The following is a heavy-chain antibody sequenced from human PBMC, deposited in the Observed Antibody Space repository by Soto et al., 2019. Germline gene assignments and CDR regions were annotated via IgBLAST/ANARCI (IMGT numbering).Heavy chain of an antibody. CDR3: AREGFYYYYGMDV. CDR1: GFTFSSYS. J-gene: IGHJ6*02. V-gene: IGHV3-48*01. Sequence: EVQLVESGGGLVQPGGSLRLSCVASGFTFSSYSMNWVRQAPGKGLEWVSYISSSSSTIYYADSVKGRFTISRDNAKNSLYLQMNSLRAEDTAVYYCAREGFYYYYGMDVWGQGTTVTVSS. CDR2: ISSSSSTI.